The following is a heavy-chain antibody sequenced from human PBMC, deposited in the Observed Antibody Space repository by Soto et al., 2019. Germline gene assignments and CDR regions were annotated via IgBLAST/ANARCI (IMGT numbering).Heavy chain of an antibody. CDR1: GFTFSSYG. V-gene: IGHV3-30*18. D-gene: IGHD3-10*01. CDR3: AKDSNLVTGTFDI. CDR2: ISYDGSNK. Sequence: GGSLGLSCAASGFTFSSYGMHWVRQAPGKGLEWVAVISYDGSNKYYADSVKGRFTISRDNSKNTLYLQMNSLRAEDTAVYYCAKDSNLVTGTFDIWGQGTMVTV. J-gene: IGHJ3*02.